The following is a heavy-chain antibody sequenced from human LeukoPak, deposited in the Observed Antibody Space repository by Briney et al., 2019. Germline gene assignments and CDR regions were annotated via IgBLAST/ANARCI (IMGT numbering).Heavy chain of an antibody. CDR3: ARVQQLRSVTRGQSKNWFDS. CDR1: GGSFSGFY. Sequence: SETLSLTCAVYGGSFSGFYWGWIRQPPGKGLEWIGEINHSGSTNYNPSLKSRVTISVDTSKNQFSLNLTSVTAADTAVYYCARVQQLRSVTRGQSKNWFDSWGQGTLVTVSS. CDR2: INHSGST. V-gene: IGHV4-34*01. J-gene: IGHJ5*01. D-gene: IGHD1-1*01.